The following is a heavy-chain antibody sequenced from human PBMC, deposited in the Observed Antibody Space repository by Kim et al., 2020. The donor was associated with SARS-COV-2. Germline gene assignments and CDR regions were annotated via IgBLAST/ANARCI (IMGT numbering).Heavy chain of an antibody. Sequence: GGSLRLSCAASGFTFESFWMHWVRQAPGKGLVWVSSIQGDGAKTNYAASVKGRLTISRDNTKNTLYLHINSLRVEDTAVYYCVSRVGGWAVYWGQGTVVT. D-gene: IGHD6-19*01. CDR3: VSRVGGWAVY. CDR1: GFTFESFW. V-gene: IGHV3-74*01. J-gene: IGHJ4*02. CDR2: IQGDGAKT.